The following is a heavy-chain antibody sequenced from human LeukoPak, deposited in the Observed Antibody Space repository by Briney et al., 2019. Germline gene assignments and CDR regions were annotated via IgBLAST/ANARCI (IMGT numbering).Heavy chain of an antibody. CDR3: ARRLVRGETMDV. Sequence: PSETLSLTCAVSGGSISSSSDYWGWIRQPPGRGLEWIGNVYYSGTTYYNPPLKSRATISVDTSNNQFSLKLTSVTAADTAVYYCARRLVRGETMDVWGKGITVTIFS. J-gene: IGHJ6*04. D-gene: IGHD3-10*01. CDR1: GGSISSSSDY. CDR2: VYYSGTT. V-gene: IGHV4-39*01.